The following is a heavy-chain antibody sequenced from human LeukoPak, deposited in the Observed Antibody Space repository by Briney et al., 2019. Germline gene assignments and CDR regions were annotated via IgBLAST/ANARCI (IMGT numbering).Heavy chain of an antibody. CDR3: AREWGRIAVAGGPGY. CDR1: GFIFSNYG. J-gene: IGHJ4*02. V-gene: IGHV3-33*01. CDR2: IWYDGQTK. Sequence: GATLRISYEAYGFIFSNYGMHWVRQATGKGLEWLALIWYDGQTKFYADSVKGRFTISRDNSGNTLFLHMTSLRVEDTAVYYCAREWGRIAVAGGPGYWGQGALVTVSS. D-gene: IGHD6-19*01.